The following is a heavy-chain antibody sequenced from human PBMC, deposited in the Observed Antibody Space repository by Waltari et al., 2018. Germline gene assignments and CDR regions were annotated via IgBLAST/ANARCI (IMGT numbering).Heavy chain of an antibody. CDR1: GGSFNGYY. CDR3: ARGRDPYKGGSL. D-gene: IGHD1-1*01. CDR2: IHPSGST. Sequence: QVQLPQWGAGLLRPSETLSLTCAVYGGSFNGYYLSWTRQPPGKGLEWIGEIHPSGSTAYNPSLTSRVTISGDMSKNQFSLKLTSVTAADTAVYFCARGRDPYKGGSLWGLGTLVTVSS. V-gene: IGHV4-34*01. J-gene: IGHJ4*02.